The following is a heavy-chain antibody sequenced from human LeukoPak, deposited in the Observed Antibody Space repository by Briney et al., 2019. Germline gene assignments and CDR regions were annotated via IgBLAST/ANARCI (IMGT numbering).Heavy chain of an antibody. CDR1: GFTFSSYA. J-gene: IGHJ4*02. Sequence: GGSLRLSCAASGFTFSSYAMSWVRQAPGKGLEWVSYISSSATTIYYADSVKGRFTISRDNAKNSLYLQMNNLRAEDTAVYYCARGGGYNAVDFWGQGTLVTVSS. CDR2: ISSSATTI. D-gene: IGHD5-24*01. V-gene: IGHV3-48*04. CDR3: ARGGGYNAVDF.